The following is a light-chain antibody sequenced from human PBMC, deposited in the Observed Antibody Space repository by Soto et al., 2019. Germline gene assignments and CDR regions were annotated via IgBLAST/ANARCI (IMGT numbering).Light chain of an antibody. Sequence: QAVVTQPPSVSGAPGQRVTISCTGSSSNIGAGYNVHWYQHLPGTAPKLLIYVNSNRPSGVPDRFSGSKSGTSASLAITGLQAEDEADYYCQSYDSSLGVVFGGGTKVTVL. CDR1: SSNIGAGYN. J-gene: IGLJ2*01. V-gene: IGLV1-40*01. CDR3: QSYDSSLGVV. CDR2: VNS.